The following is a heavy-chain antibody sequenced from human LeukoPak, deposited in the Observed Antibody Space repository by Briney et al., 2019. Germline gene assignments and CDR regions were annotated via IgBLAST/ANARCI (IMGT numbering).Heavy chain of an antibody. CDR3: AKVTTVTTRGYYFDY. Sequence: SETLSLTCTVSGGSISSGSYYWSWIRQPAGKGLEWIGCIYTSGSTNYNPSLKSRVTISVDTSKNQFSLKLSSVTAADTAVYYCAKVTTVTTRGYYFDYWGQGTLVTVSS. J-gene: IGHJ4*02. V-gene: IGHV4-61*02. CDR2: IYTSGST. D-gene: IGHD4-17*01. CDR1: GGSISSGSYY.